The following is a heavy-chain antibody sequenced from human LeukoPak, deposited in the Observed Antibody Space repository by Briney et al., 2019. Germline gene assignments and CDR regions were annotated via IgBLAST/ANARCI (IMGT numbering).Heavy chain of an antibody. J-gene: IGHJ4*02. CDR3: ARSYGDYAFDY. Sequence: SEALSLTCTVSGGSISSSSYYWGWIRQPPGKGLEWIGSIYYSGSTYYNPSLKSRVTISVDTSKNQFSLKLSSVTAADTAVYYCARSYGDYAFDYWGQGTLVTVSS. D-gene: IGHD4-17*01. CDR1: GGSISSSSYY. V-gene: IGHV4-39*01. CDR2: IYYSGST.